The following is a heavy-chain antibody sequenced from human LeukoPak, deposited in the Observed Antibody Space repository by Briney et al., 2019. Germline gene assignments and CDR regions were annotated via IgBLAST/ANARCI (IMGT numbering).Heavy chain of an antibody. J-gene: IGHJ6*03. Sequence: SVKVSCKASGGTFSSYAISWLRQAPGQGLEWMGGIIPIFGTANYAQKFQGRVTITADESTSTAYMELSSLRSEDTAVYYCARDPGYDFWSGSPLSGDYYYYMDVWGKGTTVTVSS. V-gene: IGHV1-69*13. CDR3: ARDPGYDFWSGSPLSGDYYYYMDV. CDR1: GGTFSSYA. CDR2: IIPIFGTA. D-gene: IGHD3-3*01.